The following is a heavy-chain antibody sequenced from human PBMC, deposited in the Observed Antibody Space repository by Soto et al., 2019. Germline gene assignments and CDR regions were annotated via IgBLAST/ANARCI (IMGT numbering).Heavy chain of an antibody. CDR3: ARSSIFGVVPNDY. Sequence: GGSLKISCKGSWYSFTSYLISWGRQMPGKGLEWMGRIDPSDSYTNYSPSFQGHVTISADKSISTAYLQWSSLKASDTAMYYCARSSIFGVVPNDYWGQGTLVTVSS. V-gene: IGHV5-10-1*01. D-gene: IGHD3-3*01. CDR1: WYSFTSYL. J-gene: IGHJ4*02. CDR2: IDPSDSYT.